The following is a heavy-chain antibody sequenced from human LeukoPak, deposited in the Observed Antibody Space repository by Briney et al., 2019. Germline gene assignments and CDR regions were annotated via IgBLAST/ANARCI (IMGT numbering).Heavy chain of an antibody. CDR3: VRDQDGFYYDSRGYYHHDAFDI. V-gene: IGHV3-23*01. CDR1: GFTFSSYA. D-gene: IGHD3-22*01. J-gene: IGHJ3*02. Sequence: GGSLRLSCAASGFTFSSYAMSWVRQAPGKGLEWVSAISGSGGSTYYADSVKGRFTISRDNAKSSLFLQMHSLRAEDTAVYYCVRDQDGFYYDSRGYYHHDAFDIWGQGTMVTVSS. CDR2: ISGSGGST.